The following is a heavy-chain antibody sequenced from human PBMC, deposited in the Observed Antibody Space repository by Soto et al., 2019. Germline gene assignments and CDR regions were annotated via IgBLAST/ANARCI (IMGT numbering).Heavy chain of an antibody. V-gene: IGHV3-21*01. Sequence: GGSLGLSVAAAGFTFSSYNMNWVRQAPGKGLEWVSSISRDSTYMYYADSVRGRFTISRDNAKKSVFLQMDSLSGHDTAVYYRARDPYDLWSGPDYWGQGILVTVSS. CDR3: ARDPYDLWSGPDY. D-gene: IGHD3-3*01. CDR2: ISRDSTYM. CDR1: GFTFSSYN. J-gene: IGHJ4*02.